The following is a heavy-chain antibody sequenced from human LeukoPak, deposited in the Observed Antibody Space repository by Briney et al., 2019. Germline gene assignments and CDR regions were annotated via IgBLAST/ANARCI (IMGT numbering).Heavy chain of an antibody. CDR1: GYSISSGYY. V-gene: IGHV4-38-2*02. J-gene: IGHJ5*02. Sequence: PSETLSLTCTVSGYSISSGYYWGWIRQPPGKGLEWIRSIYHSGSTYYSPSLKSRVTISVDTSKNQFSLKLSSVTAADTAVYYCAREVDYYGSGSYYFNNWFDPWGQGTLVTVSS. CDR2: IYHSGST. D-gene: IGHD3-10*01. CDR3: AREVDYYGSGSYYFNNWFDP.